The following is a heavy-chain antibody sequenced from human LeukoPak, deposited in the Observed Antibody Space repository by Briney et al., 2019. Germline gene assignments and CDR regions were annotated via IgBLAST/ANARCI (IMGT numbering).Heavy chain of an antibody. D-gene: IGHD3-22*01. V-gene: IGHV4-31*03. J-gene: IGHJ3*02. Sequence: SETLSLTCTVSGGSINSGGYCWSWIRQHPGKGLEWIGYINHSGNTYYNPSLKSRVTISVDKSKNQLSLKLSSVTAADTAVYYCARDGDYCDSSGSVRAFDIWGQGTMVTVSS. CDR1: GGSINSGGYC. CDR3: ARDGDYCDSSGSVRAFDI. CDR2: INHSGNT.